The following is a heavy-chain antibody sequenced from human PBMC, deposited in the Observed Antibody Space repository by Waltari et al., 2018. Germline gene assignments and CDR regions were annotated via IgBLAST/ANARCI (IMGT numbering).Heavy chain of an antibody. Sequence: EVQLVESWGGLVQPGGSVQLSFAASGSPFHYSCIQCVSQAPGKGLVGVARVNSDGSSTFYADSVKGRFTVSRDSARNTLLLQMNSLRVEDTAVYFCTREHGAVAGSYYYYGMDVWGQGTTVIVSS. CDR2: VNSDGSST. CDR3: TREHGAVAGSYYYYGMDV. J-gene: IGHJ6*02. CDR1: GSPFHYSC. V-gene: IGHV3-74*01. D-gene: IGHD6-19*01.